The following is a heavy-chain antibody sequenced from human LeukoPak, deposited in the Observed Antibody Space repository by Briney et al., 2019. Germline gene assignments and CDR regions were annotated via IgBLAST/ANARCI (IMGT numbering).Heavy chain of an antibody. V-gene: IGHV3-30*04. CDR3: ASGARYNWNDVYPDYFDY. CDR1: GFTFSSYA. D-gene: IGHD1-1*01. Sequence: TGGSLRLSCAASGFTFSSYAMHWVRQAPGKGLEWVAVISYDGSNKYYADSVKGRFTISRDNSKNTLYLQMNSLRAEDTAVYYCASGARYNWNDVYPDYFDYWGQGTLVTVSS. CDR2: ISYDGSNK. J-gene: IGHJ4*02.